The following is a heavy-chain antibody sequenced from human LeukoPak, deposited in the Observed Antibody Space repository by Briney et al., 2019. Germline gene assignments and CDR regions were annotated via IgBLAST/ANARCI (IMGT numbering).Heavy chain of an antibody. Sequence: SETLSLTCTVSGGSISSYYWSWIRQPPGKGLEWIGYIYYSGSTNYNPSLRSRVTISVDTSKNQFSLKLSSVTAADTAVYYCARVCIAARGDYYYYYMDVWGKGTTVTVSS. V-gene: IGHV4-59*01. CDR2: IYYSGST. D-gene: IGHD6-6*01. CDR1: GGSISSYY. CDR3: ARVCIAARGDYYYYYMDV. J-gene: IGHJ6*03.